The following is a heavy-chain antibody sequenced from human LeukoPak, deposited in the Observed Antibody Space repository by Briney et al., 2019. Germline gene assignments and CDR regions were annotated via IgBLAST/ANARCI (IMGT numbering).Heavy chain of an antibody. Sequence: PSETLSLTCTVSGGSINSGGYYWNWVRQHPGKGPEWIGYIYYNGATYYNPSLKSRVTISVDTSKNQFSVRLSSVTAADTAVYYCARDYFDGSGYHAFDIWGQGTMVTVSS. J-gene: IGHJ3*02. V-gene: IGHV4-31*03. D-gene: IGHD3-22*01. CDR1: GGSINSGGYY. CDR3: ARDYFDGSGYHAFDI. CDR2: IYYNGAT.